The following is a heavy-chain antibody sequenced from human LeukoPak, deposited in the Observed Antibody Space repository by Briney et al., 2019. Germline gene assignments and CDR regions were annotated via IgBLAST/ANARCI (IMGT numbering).Heavy chain of an antibody. CDR1: GFAFSSYS. CDR2: ISSSSSYI. D-gene: IGHD3-16*01. J-gene: IGHJ6*02. CDR3: ARVTQGFYYYYGMDV. V-gene: IGHV3-21*01. Sequence: RGSLRLSCAASGFAFSSYSMNWVRQAPGKGLEWVSSISSSSSYIYYADSVKGRFTISRDNAKNSLYLQMNSLRAEDTAVYYCARVTQGFYYYYGMDVWGQGTTVTVSS.